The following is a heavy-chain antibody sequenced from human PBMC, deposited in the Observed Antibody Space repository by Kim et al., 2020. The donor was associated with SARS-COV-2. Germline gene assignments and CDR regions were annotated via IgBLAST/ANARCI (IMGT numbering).Heavy chain of an antibody. J-gene: IGHJ6*02. CDR3: ARTTEKKTYYRSGMDF. CDR1: GFTFSNYA. CDR2: ISTSGETI. D-gene: IGHD1-7*01. Sequence: GGSLRLSCAASGFTFSNYAMSWVRQAPGKGLEWVSSISTSGETIYYANSVRARFTISRDNAKDTLYLQMNSLRAEDTAAYYCARTTEKKTYYRSGMDFWGPGTMVTVSS. V-gene: IGHV3-23*01.